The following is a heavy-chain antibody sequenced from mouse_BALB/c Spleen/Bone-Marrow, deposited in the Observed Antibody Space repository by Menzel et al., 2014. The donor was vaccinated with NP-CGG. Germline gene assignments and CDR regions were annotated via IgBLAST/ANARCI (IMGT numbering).Heavy chain of an antibody. V-gene: IGHV3-2*02. J-gene: IGHJ3*01. CDR1: GYSITSDYA. Sequence: EVQGVESGPGLVKPSQSLSLTCTVTGYSITSDYAWNWIRQFPGNKLEWMGYISYSANTNYNPSLKSRISITRDTSKNQFFPQLNSVTAEDTATYYCTRGTTAGFAYWGLGTLVTVSA. CDR3: TRGTTAGFAY. CDR2: ISYSANT. D-gene: IGHD1-2*01.